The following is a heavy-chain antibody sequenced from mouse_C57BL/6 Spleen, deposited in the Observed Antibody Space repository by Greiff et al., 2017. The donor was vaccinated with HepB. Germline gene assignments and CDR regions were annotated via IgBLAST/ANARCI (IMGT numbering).Heavy chain of an antibody. CDR3: ARTGDWYFDV. Sequence: VQLQQSGPELVKPGASVKISCKASGYAFSSSWMNWVKQRPGKGLEWIGRIYPGDGDTNYNGKFKGKATLTADKSSSTAYMQLSSRTSEDSAVYFCARTGDWYFDVWGTGTTVTVSS. CDR2: IYPGDGDT. D-gene: IGHD2-13*01. V-gene: IGHV1-82*01. CDR1: GYAFSSSW. J-gene: IGHJ1*03.